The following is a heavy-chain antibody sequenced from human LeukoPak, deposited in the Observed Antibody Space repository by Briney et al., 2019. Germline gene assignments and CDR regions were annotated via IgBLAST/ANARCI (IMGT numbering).Heavy chain of an antibody. CDR2: IYYSGST. D-gene: IGHD3-10*01. Sequence: SETLSLTCTVSGGSISSSSYYWGWIRQPPGKGLEWIGSIYYSGSTYYNPSLKSRVTISVDTSKNQFSLKLSSVTAADTAVYYCARDNYYGSGSWPHWGQGTLVTVSS. J-gene: IGHJ4*02. V-gene: IGHV4-39*07. CDR1: GGSISSSSYY. CDR3: ARDNYYGSGSWPH.